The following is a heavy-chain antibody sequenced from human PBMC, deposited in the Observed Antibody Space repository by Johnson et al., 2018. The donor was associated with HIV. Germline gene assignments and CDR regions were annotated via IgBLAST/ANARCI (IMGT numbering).Heavy chain of an antibody. CDR2: IKQDGSEK. V-gene: IGHV3-7*01. J-gene: IGHJ3*02. Sequence: VQLVESGGGLVQPGGSLRLSCAASGFTFSSYWMSWVRQAPGKGLEWVANIKQDGSEKYYVDSVKGRFTISRDNAKNSLYLQMNSLRAEDTAVYYCARTRLESCSGYPDAYDSWGQGRMVTASS. D-gene: IGHD3-22*01. CDR3: ARTRLESCSGYPDAYDS. CDR1: GFTFSSYW.